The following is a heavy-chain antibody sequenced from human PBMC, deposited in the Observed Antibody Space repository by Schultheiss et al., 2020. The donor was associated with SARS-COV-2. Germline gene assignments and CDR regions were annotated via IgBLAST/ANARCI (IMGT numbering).Heavy chain of an antibody. CDR3: ARASAYFYASNAHSYYLDR. V-gene: IGHV3-72*01. D-gene: IGHD3-22*01. J-gene: IGHJ4*02. CDR1: GFTFSDYY. Sequence: GGSLSLSCAASGFTFSDYYMDWVRQAPGKGLEWVGRTRTKVHSYTTEYAASVQGRFTISRDDSRNSLSLQMNSLKTEDTAVYFCARASAYFYASNAHSYYLDRWGQGTLVTVSS. CDR2: TRTKVHSYTT.